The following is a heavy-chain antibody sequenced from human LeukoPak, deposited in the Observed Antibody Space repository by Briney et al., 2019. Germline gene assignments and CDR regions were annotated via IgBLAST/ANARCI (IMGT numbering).Heavy chain of an antibody. Sequence: ASVKVSCKASGYTFTSYDINWVRQAPGQGLEWMGWMIPNNGKTDYAQKFQGRVTMTRSTSISTAYMELRSLRSEDTAVYYCARLASSSWPLWYYGMDVWGQGTTVSVS. D-gene: IGHD6-13*01. V-gene: IGHV1-8*01. J-gene: IGHJ6*02. CDR1: GYTFTSYD. CDR2: MIPNNGKT. CDR3: ARLASSSWPLWYYGMDV.